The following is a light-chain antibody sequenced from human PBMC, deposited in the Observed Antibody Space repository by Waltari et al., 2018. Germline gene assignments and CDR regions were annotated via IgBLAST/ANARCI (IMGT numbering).Light chain of an antibody. J-gene: IGKJ2*01. V-gene: IGKV1-39*01. CDR1: PSISSY. CDR3: QQSYSTPLYT. Sequence: DIQMTQSPSSMSASVGDRVTITCRASPSISSYLNWYQQKPGKAPKLLIYAASSLQSGVPSRFSGSGSGTDFTLTISSLQPEDFATYYFQQSYSTPLYTFGQGTKLEIK. CDR2: AAS.